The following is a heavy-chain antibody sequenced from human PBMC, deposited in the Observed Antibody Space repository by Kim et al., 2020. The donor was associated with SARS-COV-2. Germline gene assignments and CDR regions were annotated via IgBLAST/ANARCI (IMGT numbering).Heavy chain of an antibody. J-gene: IGHJ4*02. CDR3: ELIPGTGVK. Sequence: GSSTSYADSVKGRFTISRDNAKDTLYLQMNSLRAEDTAVYYCELIPGTGVKWGQGALVTVSS. V-gene: IGHV3-74*01. CDR2: GSST. D-gene: IGHD2-8*01.